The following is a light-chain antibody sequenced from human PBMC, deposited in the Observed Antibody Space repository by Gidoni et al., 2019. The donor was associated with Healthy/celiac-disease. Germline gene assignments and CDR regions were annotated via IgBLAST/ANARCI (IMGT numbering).Light chain of an antibody. J-gene: IGLJ3*02. V-gene: IGLV2-14*01. CDR1: SSDVGGYNY. CDR2: DVS. CDR3: SSYTSSSTGV. Sequence: QSALTQPASVSGSPGQSITISCTGTSSDVGGYNYVSWYQQHPGKAPKLMIYDVSNRPSGVSTRFSGSKSGNTASLTISGLQAEDEADYYCSSYTSSSTGVFGGGTTLTVL.